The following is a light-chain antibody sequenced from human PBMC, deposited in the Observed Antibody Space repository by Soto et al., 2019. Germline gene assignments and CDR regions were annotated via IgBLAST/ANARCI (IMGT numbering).Light chain of an antibody. Sequence: QSALTQPASVSGSPGQSITISCTGTSSDIGGYNYVSWYQQHPGKAPKLLIYDVSNRPSGASNRFSGSKSGNTASLTISGLQAEDEADYYCCSYTRSSTLIFGGGTKLTVL. J-gene: IGLJ2*01. CDR1: SSDIGGYNY. CDR2: DVS. V-gene: IGLV2-14*03. CDR3: CSYTRSSTLI.